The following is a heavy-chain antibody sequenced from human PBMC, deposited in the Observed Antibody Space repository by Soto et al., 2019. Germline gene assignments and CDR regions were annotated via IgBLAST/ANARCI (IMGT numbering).Heavy chain of an antibody. J-gene: IGHJ6*02. CDR2: ISRTSNHI. CDR3: AKDRGRGSPVSGGMDV. D-gene: IGHD3-10*01. CDR1: GFTFSNYT. Sequence: GGSLRLSCAASGFTFSNYTLNWVRQAPGKGLEWVSIISRTSNHIYYADSVKGRFTVSRDNAENSLYLQMNSLRAADTAVYYCAKDRGRGSPVSGGMDVWGQGTTVTVSS. V-gene: IGHV3-21*01.